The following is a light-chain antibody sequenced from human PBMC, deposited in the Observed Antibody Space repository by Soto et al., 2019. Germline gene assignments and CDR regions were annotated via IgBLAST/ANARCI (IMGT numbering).Light chain of an antibody. CDR1: ESINRH. V-gene: IGKV1-39*01. J-gene: IGKJ5*01. Sequence: DIQMTQSPSSLSASVGDRVTITCRASESINRHLNWYQQKPGKAPKLLIYSASSLQNRVPSRFSGSGSGTDFTHTISNLQPEDFATYYCQQSYSTLSITFGQGTRLEIK. CDR2: SAS. CDR3: QQSYSTLSIT.